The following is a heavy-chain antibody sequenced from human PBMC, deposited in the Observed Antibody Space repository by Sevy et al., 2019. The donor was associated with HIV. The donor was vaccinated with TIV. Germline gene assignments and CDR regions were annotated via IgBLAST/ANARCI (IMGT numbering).Heavy chain of an antibody. CDR3: AKEDDAFDV. Sequence: GGSLRLSCAASGFTFDMYAMQWVRQSPGKGLECVAGLWSHGRREYYADFAKGRFTVSRDNSKNTVYLHMDSLRTDDTAVYYCAKEDDAFDVWGQGTMVTVSS. CDR1: GFTFDMYA. V-gene: IGHV3-30*02. J-gene: IGHJ3*01. CDR2: LWSHGRRE.